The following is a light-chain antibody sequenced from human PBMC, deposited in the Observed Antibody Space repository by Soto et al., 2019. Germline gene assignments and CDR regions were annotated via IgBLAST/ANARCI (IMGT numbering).Light chain of an antibody. J-gene: IGLJ1*01. CDR2: EVS. CDR3: SSYTSSTAYV. V-gene: IGLV2-14*01. CDR1: SSDVGGYNY. Sequence: QPVLTHPASVSGTPGQSITISCTGTSSDVGGYNYVSWYQLHPGKAPKLMVYEVSNRPSGVSNRFSGSKSGNTAFLTISGLQAEDEADYYCSSYTSSTAYVFGTGTKVTVL.